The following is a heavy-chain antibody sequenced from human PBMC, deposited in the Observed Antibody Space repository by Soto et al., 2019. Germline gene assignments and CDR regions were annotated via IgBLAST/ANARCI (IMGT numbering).Heavy chain of an antibody. CDR1: GFTYSSNA. V-gene: IGHV3-23*01. J-gene: IGHJ6*02. D-gene: IGHD3-10*01. Sequence: PGGSLRLSCAASGFTYSSNAMSWVRQARRRGTECVPSINRSCGSTYFADPVLGRFPLFRENSRHTLYLQMTSLRTDDTAVYYCGRGRGRGDYGMDVWGRATTLTFS. CDR2: INRSCGST. CDR3: GRGRGRGDYGMDV.